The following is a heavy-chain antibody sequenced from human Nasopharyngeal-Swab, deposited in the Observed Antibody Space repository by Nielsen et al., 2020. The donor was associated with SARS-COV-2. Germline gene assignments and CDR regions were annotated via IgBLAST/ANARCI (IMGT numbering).Heavy chain of an antibody. J-gene: IGHJ4*02. V-gene: IGHV3-9*01. CDR1: GFTFDEYA. CDR3: AKDQAHLVVVAATGFDY. CDR2: ISWNSGSI. Sequence: SLNISFASSGFTFDEYAMHWVRQAPGKGLEWVSGISWNSGSIGYADSVKGRFTISRDNAKNSLYLQMNSLRAEDTALYYCAKDQAHLVVVAATGFDYWGQGTLVTVSS. D-gene: IGHD2-15*01.